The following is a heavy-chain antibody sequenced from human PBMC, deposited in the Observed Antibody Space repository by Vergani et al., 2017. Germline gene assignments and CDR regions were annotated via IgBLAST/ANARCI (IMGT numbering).Heavy chain of an antibody. CDR3: AREAIREGADGGAAYFDY. J-gene: IGHJ4*02. CDR2: ISYDGSNK. V-gene: IGHV3-30-3*01. Sequence: QVQLVESGGGVVQPGRSLRLSCAASGFTFSSYAMHWVRQALGKGLEWVAVISYDGSNKYYADSVKGRFTISRDNSKNTLYLQMNSLRAEDTAVYYCAREAIREGADGGAAYFDYWGQGTLVTVSS. D-gene: IGHD3-16*01. CDR1: GFTFSSYA.